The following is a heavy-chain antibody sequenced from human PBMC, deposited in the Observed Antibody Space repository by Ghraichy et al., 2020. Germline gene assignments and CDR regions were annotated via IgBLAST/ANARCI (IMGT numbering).Heavy chain of an antibody. CDR2: IDSGGST. Sequence: GESLNISCAASGFTVSSNYMNWVRQAPGKGLEWVSVIDSGGSTYYADSVKGRFTISRDNSKNTVYLQMNSLRAEDTAVYHCARGDGAAAGPRLWGQGTLVTVSS. J-gene: IGHJ4*02. CDR3: ARGDGAAAGPRL. V-gene: IGHV3-66*01. D-gene: IGHD6-13*01. CDR1: GFTVSSNY.